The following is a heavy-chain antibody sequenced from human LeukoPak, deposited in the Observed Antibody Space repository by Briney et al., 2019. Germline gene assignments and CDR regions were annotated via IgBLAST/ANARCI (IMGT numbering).Heavy chain of an antibody. J-gene: IGHJ6*02. V-gene: IGHV3-9*01. CDR2: ISRNSSSI. D-gene: IGHD6-13*01. CDR1: GFTFDDYT. Sequence: GGSLRLSCAASGFTFDDYTMHWVRQAPGKGLEWVSGISRNSSSIGYADSVKGRFTISRDNAKNSLYLQMNSLRAQDTALYYCAKESWAYCYYGMDVWGQGTTVTVP. CDR3: AKESWAYCYYGMDV.